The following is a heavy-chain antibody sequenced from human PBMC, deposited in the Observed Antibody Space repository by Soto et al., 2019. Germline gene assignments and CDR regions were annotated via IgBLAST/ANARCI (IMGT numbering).Heavy chain of an antibody. CDR3: ARALAIAAAGEPPEGGPGLYYYYGMDV. CDR1: GGSISSYY. Sequence: SETLSLTCTVSGGSISSYYWSWIRQPPGKGLEWIGYIYYSGSTNYNPSLKSRVTISVDTSKNQFSLRLSSVTAADTAVYYCARALAIAAAGEPPEGGPGLYYYYGMDVWGQGTTVTVSS. D-gene: IGHD6-13*01. CDR2: IYYSGST. J-gene: IGHJ6*02. V-gene: IGHV4-59*01.